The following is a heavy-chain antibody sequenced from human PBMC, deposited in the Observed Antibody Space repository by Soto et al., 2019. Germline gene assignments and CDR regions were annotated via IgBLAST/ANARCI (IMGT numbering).Heavy chain of an antibody. V-gene: IGHV1-18*04. CDR2: ISAYNGNT. Sequence: ASVKVSCKASGYTFTSYGISWVRQAPGQGLEWMGWISAYNGNTNYAQKLQGRVTMTTDTSTSTAYMELRSLRSDDTAVYYCARHRDYSNCYPGLDVWGQGTTVTVSS. CDR3: ARHRDYSNCYPGLDV. J-gene: IGHJ6*02. D-gene: IGHD4-4*01. CDR1: GYTFTSYG.